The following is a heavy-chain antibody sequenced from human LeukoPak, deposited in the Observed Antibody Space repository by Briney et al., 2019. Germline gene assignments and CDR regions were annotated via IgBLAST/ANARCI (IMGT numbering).Heavy chain of an antibody. Sequence: GGSLRLSCAASGFTFSGSAMHWVRQASGKGLEWVGRIRSKADSYATTYAASVKGRFTISRDDSKNTASLQMSSLKTEDTAVYYCTTSYNSWYDAFDIWGQGTMVTVSS. D-gene: IGHD6-13*01. CDR2: IRSKADSYAT. CDR3: TTSYNSWYDAFDI. CDR1: GFTFSGSA. V-gene: IGHV3-73*01. J-gene: IGHJ3*02.